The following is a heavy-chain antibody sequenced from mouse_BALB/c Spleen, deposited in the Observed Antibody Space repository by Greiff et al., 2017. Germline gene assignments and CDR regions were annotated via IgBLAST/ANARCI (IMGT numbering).Heavy chain of an antibody. CDR1: GYTFTSYW. J-gene: IGHJ2*01. V-gene: IGHV1-69*02. D-gene: IGHD2-3*01. Sequence: QVQLQQPGAELVKPGAPVKLSCKASGYTFTSYWMNWVKQRPGRGLEWIGRIDPSDSETHYNQKFKDKATLTVDKSSSTAYIQLSSLTSEDSAVYYCARGNDGYYDYWGQGTTLTVSS. CDR2: IDPSDSET. CDR3: ARGNDGYYDY.